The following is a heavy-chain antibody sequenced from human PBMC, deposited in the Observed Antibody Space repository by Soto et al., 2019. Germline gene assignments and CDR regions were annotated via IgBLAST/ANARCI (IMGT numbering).Heavy chain of an antibody. J-gene: IGHJ5*02. CDR3: ARSIAAAGTSGVNWSDP. CDR2: IYYSGST. CDR1: GGSISSSSYY. D-gene: IGHD6-13*01. V-gene: IGHV4-39*01. Sequence: QLQLQESGPGLVKPSETLSLTCTVSGGSISSSSYYWGWIRQPPGKGLEWIGSIYYSGSTYYNPSLKSRVTISVDTSKNQFSLKLSSVTAADTAVYYCARSIAAAGTSGVNWSDPWGQGTLVTVSS.